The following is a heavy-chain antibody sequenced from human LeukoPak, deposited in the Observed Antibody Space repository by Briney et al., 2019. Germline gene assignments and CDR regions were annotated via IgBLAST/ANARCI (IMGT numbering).Heavy chain of an antibody. D-gene: IGHD1-26*01. J-gene: IGHJ4*02. CDR3: ARARSDGGATYYYFDY. CDR2: MNPNSGNT. CDR1: RYTFTSYD. Sequence: ASVKVSCKASRYTFTSYDINWVRQATGQGLEWMGWMNPNSGNTGYAQKFQGRVTMTRNTSISTAYMELSSLRSEDTAVYYCARARSDGGATYYYFDYWGQGTLVTVSS. V-gene: IGHV1-8*01.